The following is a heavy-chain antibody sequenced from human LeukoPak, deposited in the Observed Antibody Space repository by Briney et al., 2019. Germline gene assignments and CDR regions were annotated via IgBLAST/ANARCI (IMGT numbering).Heavy chain of an antibody. CDR1: GLTFSSYA. Sequence: QPGGSLRLSCAASGLTFSSYAMSWVRQAPGNGLEWVSGVSGSGGTTYYADSVKGRFTISRDNSKSTLYLHMSSLRAEDTAVYYCAKVITGTYSYYYYYMDVWGKGTTVTISS. V-gene: IGHV3-23*01. D-gene: IGHD1-26*01. J-gene: IGHJ6*03. CDR2: VSGSGGTT. CDR3: AKVITGTYSYYYYYMDV.